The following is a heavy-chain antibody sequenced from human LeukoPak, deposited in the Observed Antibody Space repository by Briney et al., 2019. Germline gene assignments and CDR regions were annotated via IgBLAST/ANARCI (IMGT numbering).Heavy chain of an antibody. CDR3: ARRCGGYNYGYFDY. D-gene: IGHD5-18*01. Sequence: SETLSLPYTVSRGSISSHYWTWIRQPPGKGLEWIGFIYYTGSTNYNPSLKSRVTISVDTSKDQFSLKLASVTTADTAVDYCARRCGGYNYGYFDYWGQETLVTVSS. CDR1: RGSISSHY. J-gene: IGHJ4*02. CDR2: IYYTGST. V-gene: IGHV4-59*11.